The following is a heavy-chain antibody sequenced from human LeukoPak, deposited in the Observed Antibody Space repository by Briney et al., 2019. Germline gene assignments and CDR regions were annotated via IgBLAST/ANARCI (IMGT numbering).Heavy chain of an antibody. Sequence: GRSLRLSCAASGFTFSSYGMHWVRQAPGKGLEWVAVISYDGSNKYYADSVKGRFTISRDNFKNTLYLHMNSLRAEDTAVYYCAKAEDNSGWALYYYYYALDVWGQGTTVTVSS. CDR2: ISYDGSNK. CDR1: GFTFSSYG. CDR3: AKAEDNSGWALYYYYYALDV. V-gene: IGHV3-30*18. J-gene: IGHJ6*02. D-gene: IGHD6-19*01.